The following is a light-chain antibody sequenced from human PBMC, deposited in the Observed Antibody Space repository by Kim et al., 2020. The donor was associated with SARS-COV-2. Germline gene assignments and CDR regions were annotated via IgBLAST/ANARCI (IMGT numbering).Light chain of an antibody. CDR2: QDS. CDR3: QAWDSSTAV. J-gene: IGLJ3*02. V-gene: IGLV3-1*01. CDR1: KLGCKY. Sequence: MSTGQTARITCSGDKLGCKYACWYQREPGQSPVLVIYQDSKRPSGIPERFSGSNSGNTATLTISGTQAMDEADYYCQAWDSSTAVFGGGTPLAVL.